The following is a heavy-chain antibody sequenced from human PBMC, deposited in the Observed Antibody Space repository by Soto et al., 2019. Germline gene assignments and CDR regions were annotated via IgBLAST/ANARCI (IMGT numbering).Heavy chain of an antibody. CDR3: ARDEKADDYGDHRSGGYGAFDI. V-gene: IGHV1-69*13. CDR2: IIPIFGTA. J-gene: IGHJ3*02. D-gene: IGHD4-17*01. Sequence: SVKVSCKASGGTFSSYAISWVRQAPGQGLEWMGGIIPIFGTANYAQKFQGRVTITADESTSTAYMELSSLRSEDTAVYYCARDEKADDYGDHRSGGYGAFDIWGQGTMVTVSS. CDR1: GGTFSSYA.